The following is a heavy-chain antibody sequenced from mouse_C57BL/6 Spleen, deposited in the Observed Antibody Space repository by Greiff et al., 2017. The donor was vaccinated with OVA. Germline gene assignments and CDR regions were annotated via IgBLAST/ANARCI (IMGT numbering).Heavy chain of an antibody. CDR3: ARANWVWFAY. J-gene: IGHJ3*01. Sequence: EVMLVESGGGLVKPGGSLKLSCAASGFTFSSYAMSWVRQTPEKRLEWVATISDGGSYTYYPDNVKGRFTISRDNAKNNLYLQMSHLKSEDTAMYYCARANWVWFAYWGQGTLVTVSA. D-gene: IGHD4-1*02. V-gene: IGHV5-4*03. CDR2: ISDGGSYT. CDR1: GFTFSSYA.